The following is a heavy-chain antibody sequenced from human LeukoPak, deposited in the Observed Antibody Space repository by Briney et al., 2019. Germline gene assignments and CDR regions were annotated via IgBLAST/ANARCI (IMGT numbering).Heavy chain of an antibody. CDR3: AREGFTSSWLYYYYYMDV. J-gene: IGHJ6*03. CDR1: GFTFSSYS. D-gene: IGHD6-13*01. Sequence: AGGSLRLSCAASGFTFSSYSMNWVRQAPGKGLEWVSSISSSSSYIYYADSVKGRFTISRDNAKNSLYLQMNSLRPEDTAIYYCAREGFTSSWLYYYYYMDVWGKGTTVTISS. CDR2: ISSSSSYI. V-gene: IGHV3-21*01.